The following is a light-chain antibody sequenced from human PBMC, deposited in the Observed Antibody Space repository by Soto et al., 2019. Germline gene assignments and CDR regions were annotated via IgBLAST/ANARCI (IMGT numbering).Light chain of an antibody. Sequence: QSALTQPASVSGSPGQSITISCTGTSSDVGGYNYVSWYQQHPGKAPRLMIYAASNRPPGVSNRFSGSKSGNTASLTISGLQAEDESEYYCSSSSTNNTVVFGGGTKLTVL. CDR3: SSSSTNNTVV. V-gene: IGLV2-14*01. CDR1: SSDVGGYNY. J-gene: IGLJ3*02. CDR2: AAS.